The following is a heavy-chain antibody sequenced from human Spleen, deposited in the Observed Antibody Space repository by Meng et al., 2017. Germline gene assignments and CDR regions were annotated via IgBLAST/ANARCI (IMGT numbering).Heavy chain of an antibody. CDR2: INSVFGTT. CDR3: ARKAGNCISTTCYSLDY. D-gene: IGHD2-2*01. CDR1: GGILSNYV. J-gene: IGHJ4*02. V-gene: IGHV1-69*05. Sequence: SSVTVSCMSLGGILSNYVIGWVRPAPGQGLECMGGINSVFGTTNYAQKLQGRVTITTDESTSTVYMELTRLTSEDTAVYFCARKAGNCISTTCYSLDYWGQGTLVTVSS.